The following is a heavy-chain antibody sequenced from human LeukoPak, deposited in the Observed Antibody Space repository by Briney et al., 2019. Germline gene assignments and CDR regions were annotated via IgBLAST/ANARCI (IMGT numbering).Heavy chain of an antibody. Sequence: PGGSLRLSCAASGFTFSSYNMNWVRQAPGKGLDWVSYISSSGSTIYYADSVKGRFTISRDNAKNSLYLQMNSLRAEDTAVYYCARDKHGSGANGMDVWGQGTTVTVSS. V-gene: IGHV3-48*04. D-gene: IGHD3-10*01. CDR3: ARDKHGSGANGMDV. CDR1: GFTFSSYN. CDR2: ISSSGSTI. J-gene: IGHJ6*02.